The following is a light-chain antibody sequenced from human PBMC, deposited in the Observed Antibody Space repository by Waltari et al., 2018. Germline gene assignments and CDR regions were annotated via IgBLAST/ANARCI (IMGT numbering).Light chain of an antibody. CDR1: SSSIGSNT. J-gene: IGLJ1*01. Sequence: QSVLPQPPSASGGPGQRVTISCSGSSSSIGSNTVIWYQQLPGTAPKLLIYRDNDRPSGVPDRFSGSKSGTSASLAISGLQSDDEADYYCSAWDDSLNAYVFGTGTKVSVL. CDR3: SAWDDSLNAYV. V-gene: IGLV1-44*01. CDR2: RDN.